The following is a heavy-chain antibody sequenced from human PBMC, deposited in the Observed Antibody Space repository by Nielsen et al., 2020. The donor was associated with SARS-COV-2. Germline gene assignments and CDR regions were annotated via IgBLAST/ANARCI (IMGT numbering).Heavy chain of an antibody. Sequence: GESLKISCAASGFTFSSYEMNWVRQAPGKGLEWVSYISSSGSTIYYADSVKGRFTISRDNAKNSLYLQMNSLRAEDTAVYYCARVVRGVITGYNWFDPWGQGTLVTVSS. D-gene: IGHD3-10*01. V-gene: IGHV3-48*03. CDR1: GFTFSSYE. CDR3: ARVVRGVITGYNWFDP. J-gene: IGHJ5*02. CDR2: ISSSGSTI.